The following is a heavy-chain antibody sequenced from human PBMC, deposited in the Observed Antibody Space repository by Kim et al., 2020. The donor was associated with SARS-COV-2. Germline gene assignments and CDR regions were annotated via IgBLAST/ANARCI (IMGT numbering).Heavy chain of an antibody. CDR3: AKGEGVVVVPAHKTPFDY. V-gene: IGHV3-23*01. Sequence: GGSLRLSCAASGFTFSSYAMSWVRQAPGKGLEWVSAISGSGGSTYYADSVKGRFTISRDNSKNTLYLQMNSLRAEDTAVYYCAKGEGVVVVPAHKTPFDYWGQGTLVTVSS. CDR2: ISGSGGST. D-gene: IGHD2-2*01. CDR1: GFTFSSYA. J-gene: IGHJ4*02.